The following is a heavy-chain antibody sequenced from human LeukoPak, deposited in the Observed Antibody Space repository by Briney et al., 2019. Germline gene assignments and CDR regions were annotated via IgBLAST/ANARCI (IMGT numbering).Heavy chain of an antibody. J-gene: IGHJ6*02. Sequence: GGSLRLSCAASGVTFSGYGMRWVRQAPGKGLEWVAVICYDGSNKYNASPVRGRFTTSRNNSKTSLYQQMNTLRAEEPPAYYAARSIPMITFGSYGMEVWGQGTTVTVSS. V-gene: IGHV3-33*01. CDR2: ICYDGSNK. D-gene: IGHD3-16*01. CDR1: GVTFSGYG. CDR3: ARSIPMITFGSYGMEV.